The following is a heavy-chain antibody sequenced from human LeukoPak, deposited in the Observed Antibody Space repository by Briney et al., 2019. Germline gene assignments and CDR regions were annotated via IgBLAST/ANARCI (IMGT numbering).Heavy chain of an antibody. CDR2: IFPGDSDT. CDR1: GYTFTSSW. J-gene: IGHJ5*02. D-gene: IGHD3/OR15-3a*01. V-gene: IGHV5-51*01. Sequence: GESLKIPCKGSGYTFTSSWIGWVRQTPGKGLEWMGIIFPGDSDTRYSPSFQGQVTISADKSISTAYLQWSGLKASDTAMYYCARHTTILDPLSPWGQGTLVTVSS. CDR3: ARHTTILDPLSP.